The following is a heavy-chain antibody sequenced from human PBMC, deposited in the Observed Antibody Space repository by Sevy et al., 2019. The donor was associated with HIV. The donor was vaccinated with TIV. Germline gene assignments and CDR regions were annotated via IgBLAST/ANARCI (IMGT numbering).Heavy chain of an antibody. Sequence: GGSPRLSCEASGFSFSSYEMNWVRQAPGKGLEWVSYISSSGTTIKYADSVKGRFTISRDNAKNSLYMQMNSLRAEDTAVYYCARVDANDDKGFDPWGQGTLVTVSS. V-gene: IGHV3-48*03. J-gene: IGHJ5*02. D-gene: IGHD3-22*01. CDR2: ISSSGTTI. CDR3: ARVDANDDKGFDP. CDR1: GFSFSSYE.